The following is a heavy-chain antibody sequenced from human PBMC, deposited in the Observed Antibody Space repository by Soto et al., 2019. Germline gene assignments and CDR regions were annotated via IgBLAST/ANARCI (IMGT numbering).Heavy chain of an antibody. CDR3: ARPRYSRSWYGSFDY. CDR1: GGTFSSYA. J-gene: IGHJ4*02. CDR2: ISYDGSNK. V-gene: IGHV3-30-3*01. D-gene: IGHD6-13*01. Sequence: QVQLVQSGAEVKKPGSSVKVSCKASGGTFSSYAMHWVRQAPGKGLEWVAVISYDGSNKYYADSVKGRFTISRDNSKNPLYLQMNSLRADDTAVYYCARPRYSRSWYGSFDYWGQGTLVTVSS.